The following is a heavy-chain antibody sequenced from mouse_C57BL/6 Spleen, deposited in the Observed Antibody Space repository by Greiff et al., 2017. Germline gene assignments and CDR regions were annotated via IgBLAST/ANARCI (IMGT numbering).Heavy chain of an antibody. CDR1: GYTFTGYW. CDR2: ILPGSGST. V-gene: IGHV1-9*01. D-gene: IGHD3-2*02. Sequence: VKLQESGAELMKPGASVKLSCKATGYTFTGYWIEWVKQRPGHGLEWIGEILPGSGSTNYNEKFKGKATFTADTSSNTAYMQLSSLTTADAAIYYCARKGTAQATWCAYWGQGTLVTVSA. J-gene: IGHJ3*01. CDR3: ARKGTAQATWCAY.